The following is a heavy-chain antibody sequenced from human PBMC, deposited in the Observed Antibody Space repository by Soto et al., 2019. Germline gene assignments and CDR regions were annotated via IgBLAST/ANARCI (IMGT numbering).Heavy chain of an antibody. D-gene: IGHD2-8*01. V-gene: IGHV4-4*02. J-gene: IGHJ4*02. CDR3: ARCRGVGPEKFDY. Sequence: PSETLSLTCAVSGGSISSSNWWSWVRQPPGKGLEWIGEIYHSGSTNYNPSLKSRVTISVDKSKNQFSLKLSSVTAAETAVYYCARCRGVGPEKFDYWGQGTLVTVSS. CDR2: IYHSGST. CDR1: GGSISSSNW.